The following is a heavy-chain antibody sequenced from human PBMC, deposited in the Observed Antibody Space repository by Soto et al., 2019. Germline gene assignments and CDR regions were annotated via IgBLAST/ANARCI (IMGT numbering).Heavy chain of an antibody. V-gene: IGHV4-4*02. CDR3: ARVRQPLEWLKGYGWFDP. CDR1: GGSISSGNW. D-gene: IGHD3-3*01. CDR2: IYHSGST. J-gene: IGHJ5*02. Sequence: SETLSLTCAVSGGSISSGNWWSWVRQPPGKGLEWIGEIYHSGSTNYNPSLKSRVTISVDKSKNQFSLKLSSVTAADTAVYYCARVRQPLEWLKGYGWFDPWGQGTLVTVSS.